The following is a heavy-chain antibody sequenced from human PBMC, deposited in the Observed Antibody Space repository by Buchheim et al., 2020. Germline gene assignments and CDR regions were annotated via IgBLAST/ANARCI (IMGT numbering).Heavy chain of an antibody. CDR1: GFTFNTYA. CDR2: ISGGDGST. V-gene: IGHV3-23*01. Sequence: EVQLLESGGGLVQPGGSLRLSCAASGFTFNTYAMNWVRQAPGKGLEWVSAISGGDGSTYYADSVKGRFTISRDNSKNTLYLQMNSRGAEDTFLYYCAKDHVDWSRSFDFWGQGTL. D-gene: IGHD3-3*01. CDR3: AKDHVDWSRSFDF. J-gene: IGHJ4*02.